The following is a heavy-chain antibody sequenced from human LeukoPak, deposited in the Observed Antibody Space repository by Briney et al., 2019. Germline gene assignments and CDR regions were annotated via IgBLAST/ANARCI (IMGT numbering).Heavy chain of an antibody. CDR1: GFTFSNHC. CDR3: AEWGDFDVLPGYYVREF. CDR2: ITGGGGNT. J-gene: IGHJ4*02. V-gene: IGHV3-23*01. Sequence: GASLRLSCAASGFTFSNHCMSWVRQAPGKGLVWVSAITGGGGNTYYAAAVKGRFAISSDNSINTLYLQMNSLIDEDTAVYYCAEWGDFDVLPGYYVREFWGQGTLVTVSS. D-gene: IGHD3-9*01.